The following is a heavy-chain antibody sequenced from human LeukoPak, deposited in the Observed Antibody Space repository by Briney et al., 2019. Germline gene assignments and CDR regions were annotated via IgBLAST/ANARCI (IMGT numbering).Heavy chain of an antibody. J-gene: IGHJ4*02. V-gene: IGHV5-51*01. CDR3: ASEYCSGGNCYFDY. D-gene: IGHD2-15*01. CDR2: IFPGDSDN. CDR1: EYSFATYW. Sequence: KSGESLKISCKGSEYSFATYWIGWVRQMPGQGLEWMGIIFPGDSDNRYSPPFQGQATISADKSISTAYLQWSSLKASDTAIYYCASEYCSGGNCYFDYWGQGTLVTVSS.